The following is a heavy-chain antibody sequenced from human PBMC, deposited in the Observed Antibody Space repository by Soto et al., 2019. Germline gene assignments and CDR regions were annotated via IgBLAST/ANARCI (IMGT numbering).Heavy chain of an antibody. CDR2: IVVGSGNT. CDR1: GFTFTSSA. V-gene: IGHV1-58*01. J-gene: IGHJ6*02. Sequence: GASVKVSCKASGFTFTSSAVQWVRQARGQRLEWIGWIVVGSGNTNYAQKFQERVTITRDMSTSTAYMELSSLRSEDTAVYYCAADSCSGGSCYGLSYYGMDVWGQGTTVTVSS. D-gene: IGHD2-15*01. CDR3: AADSCSGGSCYGLSYYGMDV.